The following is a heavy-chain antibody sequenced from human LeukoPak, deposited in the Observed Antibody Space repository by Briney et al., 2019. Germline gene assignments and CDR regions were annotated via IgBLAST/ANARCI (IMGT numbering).Heavy chain of an antibody. CDR3: ARDASEPPYYYGSGSYDY. D-gene: IGHD3-10*01. J-gene: IGHJ4*02. Sequence: SETLSLTCTVSGGSISSYYWSWIRQPPGKGLEWIGYIYYSGSTNYNPSLKSRVTISVDTSKNQFSLKLSSVTAADTAVYYCARDASEPPYYYGSGSYDYWGQGTLVTVSS. V-gene: IGHV4-59*01. CDR2: IYYSGST. CDR1: GGSISSYY.